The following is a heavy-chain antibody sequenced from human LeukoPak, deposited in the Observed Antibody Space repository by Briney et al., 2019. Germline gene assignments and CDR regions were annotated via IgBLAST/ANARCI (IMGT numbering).Heavy chain of an antibody. CDR1: GGSISSSSYY. D-gene: IGHD3-16*01. CDR3: ARDAGGLRLGELWD. J-gene: IGHJ4*02. CDR2: IYYSGST. V-gene: IGHV4-39*07. Sequence: KPSETLSLTCTVSGGSISSSSYYWGWIRQPPGKGLEWIGSIYYSGSTYYNPSLKSRVTISVDTSKNQFSLKLSSVTAADTAVYYCARDAGGLRLGELWDWGQGTLVTVSS.